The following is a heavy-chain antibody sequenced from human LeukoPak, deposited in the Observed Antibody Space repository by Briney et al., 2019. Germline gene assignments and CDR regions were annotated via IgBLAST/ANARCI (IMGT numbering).Heavy chain of an antibody. V-gene: IGHV3-66*01. J-gene: IGHJ5*02. CDR1: GFTVSSNY. D-gene: IGHD3-10*01. CDR2: IYSGGST. CDR3: ARSYGSGTYPHWFDP. Sequence: GGSLRLSCAASGFTVSSNYMSWVRQAPGKGLEWVSVIYSGGSTYYADSVKGRFTISRDNSKNTLYLQMNSLRAEDTAVYYCARSYGSGTYPHWFDPWGQGTLVTVSS.